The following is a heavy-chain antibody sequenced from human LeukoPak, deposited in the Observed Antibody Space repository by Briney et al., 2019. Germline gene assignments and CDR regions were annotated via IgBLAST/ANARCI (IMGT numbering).Heavy chain of an antibody. Sequence: GGSLRLSCAAFGFTFSDHAMDWVRQAPGEGLEWVARCRGRTNSYSTEYAASVNGRFTISRDNAKNTLHLQMNSLRAEDTAVYYCARGARGSGTASDYWGQGTLVTVSS. CDR1: GFTFSDHA. J-gene: IGHJ4*02. CDR3: ARGARGSGTASDY. V-gene: IGHV3-72*01. D-gene: IGHD3-10*01. CDR2: CRGRTNSYST.